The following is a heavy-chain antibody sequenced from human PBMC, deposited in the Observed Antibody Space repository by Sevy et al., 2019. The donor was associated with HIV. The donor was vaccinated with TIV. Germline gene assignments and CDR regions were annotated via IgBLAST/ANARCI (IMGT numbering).Heavy chain of an antibody. CDR1: GYTFTNYG. Sequence: ASVKVSCKASGYTFTNYGISWVRQAPGQGLEWMGWIGAYNGNTNYAQKLQGRVTLTTDTSTSTAYMDLRSLGSDDASVYYCAGLSTVREQFNWFDPWGQGTLVTVSS. J-gene: IGHJ5*02. V-gene: IGHV1-18*01. CDR3: AGLSTVREQFNWFDP. CDR2: IGAYNGNT. D-gene: IGHD3-10*01.